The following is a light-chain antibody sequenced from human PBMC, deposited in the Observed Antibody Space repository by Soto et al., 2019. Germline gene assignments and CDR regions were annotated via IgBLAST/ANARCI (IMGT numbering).Light chain of an antibody. CDR1: SSNIGAGYD. CDR3: QSFDTRLNSVV. Sequence: CPGSSSNIGAGYDVHWYQQFPGSAPRLLIFSNNNRPSGVPDRFSGSKSGTSASLDISGLQADDEADYYCQSFDTRLNSVVFGGGTKLIVL. CDR2: SNN. J-gene: IGLJ2*01. V-gene: IGLV1-40*01.